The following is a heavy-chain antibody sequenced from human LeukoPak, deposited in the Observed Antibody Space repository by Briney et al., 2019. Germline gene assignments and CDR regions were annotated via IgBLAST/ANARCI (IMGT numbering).Heavy chain of an antibody. CDR2: IYSGGST. CDR3: ARENWVAGTKEIDY. CDR1: GFTVSSNY. D-gene: IGHD6-19*01. J-gene: IGHJ4*02. Sequence: GGSLRLSCAASGFTVSSNYMSWVRQAPGKGLEWVSVIYSGGSTYYADSVKGRFTISRDNSKNTLYLQMNSLRAEDTAVYYCARENWVAGTKEIDYWGQGTLVTVSS. V-gene: IGHV3-66*01.